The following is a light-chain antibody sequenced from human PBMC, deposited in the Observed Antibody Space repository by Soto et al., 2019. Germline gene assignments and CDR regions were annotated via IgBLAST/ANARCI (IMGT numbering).Light chain of an antibody. CDR2: DVS. V-gene: IGLV2-11*01. Sequence: QSALTQPRSVSWSPGQSVTISCSGTSSDVGGYDYVSWSQQHPGKAPKLIIYDVSKRPSGVPDRFSGSKSGNTASLTISGLQAEDEADYYCCSYAGTDTWKFGGGTQLTVL. CDR3: CSYAGTDTWK. CDR1: SSDVGGYDY. J-gene: IGLJ3*02.